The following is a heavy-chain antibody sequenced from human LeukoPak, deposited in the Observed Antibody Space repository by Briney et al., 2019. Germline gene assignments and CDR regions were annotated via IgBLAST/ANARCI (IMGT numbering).Heavy chain of an antibody. V-gene: IGHV1-2*02. CDR1: GYTFTGCY. CDR3: ARGAFQGSSWFDY. Sequence: GASVKVSCKASGYTFTGCYMHWVRQAPGQGLEWMGWINPNSGGTNYAQNFQGRVTMTRDTSISTAYMGLSRLRSDDTAVYYCARGAFQGSSWFDYWGQGTLVTVSS. J-gene: IGHJ4*02. CDR2: INPNSGGT. D-gene: IGHD6-13*01.